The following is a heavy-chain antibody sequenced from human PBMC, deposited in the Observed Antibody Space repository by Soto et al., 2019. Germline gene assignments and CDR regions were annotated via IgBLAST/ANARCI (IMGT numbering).Heavy chain of an antibody. CDR3: SRLPSTAVTYIVF. D-gene: IGHD2-15*01. CDR1: RGSINNYY. J-gene: IGHJ3*01. V-gene: IGHV4-59*03. CDR2: VSYSGRT. Sequence: SETLSLTCTVSRGSINNYYWTLIRQPPGKGLEWIGYVSYSGRTNYNPSLKSRANMFVDKSKNQFSLNLTSVTAADTAVYYFSRLPSTAVTYIVFWGQGTMVTV.